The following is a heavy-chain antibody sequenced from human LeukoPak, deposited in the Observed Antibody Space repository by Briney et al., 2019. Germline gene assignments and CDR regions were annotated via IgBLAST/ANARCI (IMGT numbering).Heavy chain of an antibody. V-gene: IGHV3-23*01. CDR1: GFTFSRHG. D-gene: IGHD5-24*01. CDR2: ISPSGDIK. Sequence: GGSLRLSCVASGFTFSRHGMNWVRQAPGKGLEWVSGISPSGDIKYYVESVKGRFTVSRDNSKNTLYLQINSLRDEDTAVYYCAKDDAWLQYNDWGQGTLVTVSS. CDR3: AKDDAWLQYND. J-gene: IGHJ4*02.